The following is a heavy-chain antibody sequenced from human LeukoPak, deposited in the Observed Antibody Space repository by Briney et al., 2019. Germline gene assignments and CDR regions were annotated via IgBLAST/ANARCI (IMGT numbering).Heavy chain of an antibody. V-gene: IGHV4-31*03. CDR3: AREYGSGACWFDP. CDR2: IYYSGST. D-gene: IGHD3-10*01. J-gene: IGHJ5*02. CDR1: VGSISSGGYY. Sequence: PSQTLSHTCTVSVGSISSGGYYSSWIRQHPGKGLEWLGYIYYSGSTYYNPSLKSRVTISVDTSKNQFSLKLSSVTAADTAVYYCAREYGSGACWFDPWGQGTLVTVSS.